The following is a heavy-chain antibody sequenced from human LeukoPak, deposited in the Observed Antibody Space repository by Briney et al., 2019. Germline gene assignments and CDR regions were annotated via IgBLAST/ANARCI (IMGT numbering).Heavy chain of an antibody. D-gene: IGHD5-24*01. J-gene: IGHJ4*02. CDR2: ISSSGSTI. CDR1: GFTFSDYY. Sequence: GGSLSLSCAASGFTFSDYYMSWIRQAPGKGLEWVSYISSSGSTIYYADSVKGRFTISRDNAKNSLYLQMISLRAEDAAVYYCARRGDGQYYFDYWGQGTLVTVSS. CDR3: ARRGDGQYYFDY. V-gene: IGHV3-11*01.